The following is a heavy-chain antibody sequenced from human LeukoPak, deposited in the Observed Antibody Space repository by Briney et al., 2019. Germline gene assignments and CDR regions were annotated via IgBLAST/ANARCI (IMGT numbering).Heavy chain of an antibody. Sequence: SETLSLTCTVSGGSISSYYWSWIRQPAGKGLEWIGRIYTSGSTNYNPSLKSRVTMSVDTSKNQFSLKLSSVTAADTAVYYCAGEGKRSHYYDSSGYDYWGQGTLVTVSS. CDR1: GGSISSYY. D-gene: IGHD3-22*01. V-gene: IGHV4-4*07. J-gene: IGHJ4*02. CDR3: AGEGKRSHYYDSSGYDY. CDR2: IYTSGST.